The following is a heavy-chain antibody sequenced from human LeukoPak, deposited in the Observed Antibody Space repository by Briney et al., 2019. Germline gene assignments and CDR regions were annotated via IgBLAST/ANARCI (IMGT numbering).Heavy chain of an antibody. V-gene: IGHV1-18*01. CDR1: GYTFTSYG. CDR2: ISAYNGNT. Sequence: ASVKVSCKASGYTFTSYGISWVRQAPGQGREWMGWISAYNGNTNYAQKLQGRLTLTTDTSTSTAYMELRSLRSDDTALYFCGRLRSIGASGHDASDMWGQGTMVTVSS. D-gene: IGHD6-25*01. J-gene: IGHJ3*02. CDR3: GRLRSIGASGHDASDM.